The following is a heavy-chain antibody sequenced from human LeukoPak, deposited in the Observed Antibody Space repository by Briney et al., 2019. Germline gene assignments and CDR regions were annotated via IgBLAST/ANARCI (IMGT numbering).Heavy chain of an antibody. CDR1: GFTFDDYA. CDR3: AKDKHGRGIRGVPDY. V-gene: IGHV3-43*02. D-gene: IGHD3-10*01. J-gene: IGHJ4*02. CDR2: ISGDGGSK. Sequence: PGGSLRLSCAASGFTFDDYAMHWVRQAPGKGLEWVSLISGDGGSKYYADSEKGRFTISRDNSKNSLYLQMNSLRTEDTALYYCAKDKHGRGIRGVPDYWGQGTLVAVSS.